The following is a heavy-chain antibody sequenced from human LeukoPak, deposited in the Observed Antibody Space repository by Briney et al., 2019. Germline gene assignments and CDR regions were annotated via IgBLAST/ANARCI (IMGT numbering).Heavy chain of an antibody. CDR2: IYTSGST. V-gene: IGHV4-4*07. D-gene: IGHD3-9*01. CDR3: ARLTGYRIESAFDI. CDR1: GGSISSYY. J-gene: IGHJ3*02. Sequence: SETLSLTCTVPGGSISSYYWSWIRQPAGKGLEWIGRIYTSGSTNYNPSLKSRVTMSVDTSKNQFSLKLSSVTAADTAVYYCARLTGYRIESAFDIWGQGTMVTVSS.